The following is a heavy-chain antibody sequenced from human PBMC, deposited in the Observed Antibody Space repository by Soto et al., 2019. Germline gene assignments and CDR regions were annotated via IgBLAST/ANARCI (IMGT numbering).Heavy chain of an antibody. J-gene: IGHJ4*02. D-gene: IGHD6-13*01. V-gene: IGHV3-23*01. CDR2: IRGNGSST. Sequence: GGSLRLSCAASGFTFSSYAMSWVRQAPGKALEWVSAIRGNGSSTYYADSVKGRFTISRDNSKNTLYLQMNSLRAEDTAVYYYARDLSSWYASEWGYFDYWGQGTLVTVSS. CDR1: GFTFSSYA. CDR3: ARDLSSWYASEWGYFDY.